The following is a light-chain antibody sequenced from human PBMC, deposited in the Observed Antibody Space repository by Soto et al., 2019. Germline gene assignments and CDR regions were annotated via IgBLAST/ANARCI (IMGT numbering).Light chain of an antibody. CDR1: QIVTSDY. V-gene: IGKV3-20*01. Sequence: EIVLMQSPGTLSLSPGERATLSCRASQIVTSDYLAWYQQKPGQAPRLLIYGASSRATGIPDRFSGSGSGTDFTLTISRLEPEDFAVFYCQQYGGLPRTFGQVTKVEI. CDR3: QQYGGLPRT. J-gene: IGKJ1*01. CDR2: GAS.